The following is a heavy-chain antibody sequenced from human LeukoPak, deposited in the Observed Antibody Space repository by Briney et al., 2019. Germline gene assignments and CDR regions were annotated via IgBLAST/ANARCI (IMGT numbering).Heavy chain of an antibody. D-gene: IGHD2-2*03. Sequence: SETLSLTCTVSGGSISSYYWNWIRQPAGKGLEWIGRIYTSESTNYNPSLKSRVTISVDKSKNQFSLKLSSVTAADTAVYYCARDGSFATWDYWGQGTLVTVSS. CDR2: IYTSEST. J-gene: IGHJ4*02. CDR3: ARDGSFATWDY. V-gene: IGHV4-4*07. CDR1: GGSISSYY.